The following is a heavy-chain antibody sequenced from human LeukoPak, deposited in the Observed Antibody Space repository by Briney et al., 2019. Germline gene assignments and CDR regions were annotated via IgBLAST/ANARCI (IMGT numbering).Heavy chain of an antibody. J-gene: IGHJ4*02. D-gene: IGHD4-17*01. Sequence: GGSLRLSCAASGFTFSNYWMSWVRQAPGKGLEWVANINQDGSEKYYVDSVKGRFTVSRDNAKNSLFLQMNSLRAEDTAMYYCVTETTVTGWGYWGQETLVTVSS. CDR2: INQDGSEK. CDR1: GFTFSNYW. V-gene: IGHV3-7*01. CDR3: VTETTVTGWGY.